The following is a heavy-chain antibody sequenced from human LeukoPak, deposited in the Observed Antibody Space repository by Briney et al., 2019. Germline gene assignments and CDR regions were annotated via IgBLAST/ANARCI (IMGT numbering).Heavy chain of an antibody. CDR1: GFTFSGSG. V-gene: IGHV3-73*01. CDR3: TSSRSGYAGIDY. Sequence: GGSLRLSCAASGFTFSGSGMHWVRQASGRGLEWVGRIRSKANNYATAYAASVKGRFTISRDDSNNTAYLQINSLKAEDTAVYYCTSSRSGYAGIDYWGQGTLVTVSS. D-gene: IGHD5-12*01. J-gene: IGHJ4*02. CDR2: IRSKANNYAT.